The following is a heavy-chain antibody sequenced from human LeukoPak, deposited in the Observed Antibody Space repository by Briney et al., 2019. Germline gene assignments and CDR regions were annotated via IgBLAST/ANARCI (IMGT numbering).Heavy chain of an antibody. D-gene: IGHD5-18*01. CDR3: AKDTAMVGGYFDY. CDR1: GFTFSSYA. CDR2: ISGSGGST. J-gene: IGHJ4*02. Sequence: GGSLRLSCAASGFTFSSYAMSWVRQAPGKGLEWVSAISGSGGSTYYADSVKGRFTLSRDNSKNTLYLQMNSLRAEDTAVYYCAKDTAMVGGYFDYWGQGTLVTVSS. V-gene: IGHV3-23*01.